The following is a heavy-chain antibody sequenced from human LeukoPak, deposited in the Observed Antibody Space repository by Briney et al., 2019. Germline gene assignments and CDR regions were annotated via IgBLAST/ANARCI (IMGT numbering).Heavy chain of an antibody. CDR3: ARVRVLRIQQYFDY. CDR2: ISSSSSYI. D-gene: IGHD5-18*01. V-gene: IGHV3-21*01. J-gene: IGHJ4*02. CDR1: GFTFSSYW. Sequence: GGSLRLSCAASGFTFSSYWMNWVRQAPGKGLEWVSSISSSSSYIYYADSVKGRFTISRDNAKNSLYLQMNSLRAEDTAVYYCARVRVLRIQQYFDYWGQGTLVTVSS.